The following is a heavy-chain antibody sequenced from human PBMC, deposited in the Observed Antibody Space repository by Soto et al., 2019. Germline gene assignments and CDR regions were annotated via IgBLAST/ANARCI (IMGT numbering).Heavy chain of an antibody. Sequence: QVQLVQSGAEVKKPGASVKVSCKASGYTFTSYDINWVRQATGQGLESMGWMNPNSGNTAYAQKFQGRVTMTRNTSISTAYMELSSLRSEDTAVDYCARGNEYGGNFDYWCQGTLVTVSS. CDR2: MNPNSGNT. CDR3: ARGNEYGGNFDY. V-gene: IGHV1-8*01. D-gene: IGHD2-15*01. J-gene: IGHJ4*02. CDR1: GYTFTSYD.